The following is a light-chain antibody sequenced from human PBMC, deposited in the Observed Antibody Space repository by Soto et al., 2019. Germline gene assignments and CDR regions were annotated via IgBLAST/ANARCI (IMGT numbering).Light chain of an antibody. Sequence: QSALTQPPSASGSPGQSVTISCTGTSSDVGGYNYVSWYQQHPGKAPKLMIYEVSKRPSGVPDRFSGSKSDNTAYLTVSGLQAEDEADYYCISYAGSDNFVFGTGTSSPS. CDR3: ISYAGSDNFV. CDR2: EVS. J-gene: IGLJ1*01. V-gene: IGLV2-8*01. CDR1: SSDVGGYNY.